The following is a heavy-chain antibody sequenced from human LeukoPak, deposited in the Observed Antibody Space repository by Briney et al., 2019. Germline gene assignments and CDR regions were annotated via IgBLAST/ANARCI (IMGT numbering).Heavy chain of an antibody. Sequence: ASVKVSCKASGYTFTSYGISWVRQAPGQGLEWMGWISAYNGNTNYAQKLQGRVTMTTDTSTSTAYMELRSLRSDDTAVYYRARAIVVVPAAMGGYNWFDPWGQGTLVTVSS. V-gene: IGHV1-18*01. CDR2: ISAYNGNT. CDR3: ARAIVVVPAAMGGYNWFDP. D-gene: IGHD2-2*01. CDR1: GYTFTSYG. J-gene: IGHJ5*02.